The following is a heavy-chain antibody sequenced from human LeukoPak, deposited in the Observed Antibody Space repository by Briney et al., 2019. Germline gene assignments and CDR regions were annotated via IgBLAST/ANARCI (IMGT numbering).Heavy chain of an antibody. CDR3: ARTGRRGYFDF. Sequence: SETLSLTCNVSGASISDYYWSWVRQSPEKGLEWIASLLFRGTAHYNPSLRSRVAISDDTSNNQFFLRFTSVTTTDRAVYYCARTGRRGYFDFWGRGTLVTVSS. D-gene: IGHD1-14*01. CDR1: GASISDYY. J-gene: IGHJ2*01. V-gene: IGHV4-4*08. CDR2: LLFRGTA.